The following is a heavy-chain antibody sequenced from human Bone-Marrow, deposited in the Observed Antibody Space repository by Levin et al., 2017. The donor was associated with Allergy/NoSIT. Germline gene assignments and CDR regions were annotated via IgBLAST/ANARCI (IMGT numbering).Heavy chain of an antibody. Sequence: GGSLRLSCAASGFTFTNAWMNWVRQAPGKGLEWVGLIKTNADGGTIDYAAPVKDRFTISRDDSHSTLYLHMNSLKSEDTVVYYCTSGDFDVWSGYYSFEYWGQGALVTVSS. V-gene: IGHV3-15*01. CDR1: GFTFTNAW. J-gene: IGHJ4*02. D-gene: IGHD3-3*01. CDR2: IKTNADGGTI. CDR3: TSGDFDVWSGYYSFEY.